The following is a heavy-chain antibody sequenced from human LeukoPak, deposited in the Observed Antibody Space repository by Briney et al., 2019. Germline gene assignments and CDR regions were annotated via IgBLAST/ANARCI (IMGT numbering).Heavy chain of an antibody. Sequence: GGSLRLSCAASGFTFSNFAMAWVRQVPEKGLEWVSFIRGGGAGAHYADSVRGRFTISRDNSKNTLYLEMNSLRADDTAVYYCAKASYSYGNDAFDVWGQGTKVTVSS. CDR2: IRGGGAGA. V-gene: IGHV3-23*01. D-gene: IGHD3-16*02. CDR3: AKASYSYGNDAFDV. CDR1: GFTFSNFA. J-gene: IGHJ3*01.